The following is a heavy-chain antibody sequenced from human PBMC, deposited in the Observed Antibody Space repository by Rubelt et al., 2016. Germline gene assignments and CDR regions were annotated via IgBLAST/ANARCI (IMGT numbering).Heavy chain of an antibody. D-gene: IGHD3-10*01. CDR1: GLTFANYA. J-gene: IGHJ4*02. V-gene: IGHV3-23*01. CDR2: ISGSGGAT. CDR3: ARSRAGTYSPLDS. Sequence: VAPGLTFANYAMNWVRQAPGKGLEWVSYISGSGGATYYADSVKGRFTISRDNSKNTVFLQMNSLRAEDTAVYYCARSRAGTYSPLDSWGQGTLVTVSS.